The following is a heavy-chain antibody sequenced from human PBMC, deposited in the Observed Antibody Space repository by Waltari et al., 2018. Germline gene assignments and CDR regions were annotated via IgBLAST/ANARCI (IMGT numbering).Heavy chain of an antibody. J-gene: IGHJ6*02. V-gene: IGHV1-69*12. CDR3: ARGGYCSGGSCRHYYYGMDV. CDR1: GGTFSSYA. Sequence: QVQLVQSGAEVKKPGSSVKVSCKASGGTFSSYAISWVRPAPGHGLAWMGGIIPIFGTANYAQKFQGRVTITADESTSTAYMELSSLRSEDTAVYYCARGGYCSGGSCRHYYYGMDVWGQGTTVTVSS. D-gene: IGHD2-15*01. CDR2: IIPIFGTA.